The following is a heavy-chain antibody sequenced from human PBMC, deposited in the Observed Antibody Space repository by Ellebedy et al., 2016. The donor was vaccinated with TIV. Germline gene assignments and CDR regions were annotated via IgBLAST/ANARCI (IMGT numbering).Heavy chain of an antibody. Sequence: GESLKISCAASGFTFSSYAMSWVRQAPGKGLEWVSAISGSGGSTYYADSVKGRFTISRDNSKNTLYLQMSSLKTEDTDVYYCASVDLGLAFDYWGRGTLVTVSS. V-gene: IGHV3-23*01. CDR3: ASVDLGLAFDY. CDR1: GFTFSSYA. CDR2: ISGSGGST. J-gene: IGHJ4*02. D-gene: IGHD3/OR15-3a*01.